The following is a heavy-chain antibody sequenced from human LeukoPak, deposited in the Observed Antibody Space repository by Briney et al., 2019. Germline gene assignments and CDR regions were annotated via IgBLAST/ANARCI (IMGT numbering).Heavy chain of an antibody. J-gene: IGHJ2*01. CDR2: IRYDGSNK. V-gene: IGHV3-30*02. D-gene: IGHD3-9*01. Sequence: GGSLRLSCAASGFTFSSYGMHWVRQAPGKGLEWVAFIRYDGSNKYYADSVKGRFTISRDNSKNTLYLQMNSLRAEDTAVYYCARHRGLGLRYFDWSPKKNWYFDLWGRGTLVTVSS. CDR1: GFTFSSYG. CDR3: ARHRGLGLRYFDWSPKKNWYFDL.